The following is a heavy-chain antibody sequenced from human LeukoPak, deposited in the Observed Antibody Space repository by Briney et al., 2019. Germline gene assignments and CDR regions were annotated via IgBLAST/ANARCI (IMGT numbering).Heavy chain of an antibody. D-gene: IGHD1-26*01. J-gene: IGHJ4*02. V-gene: IGHV3-48*03. CDR2: ISSSGFTT. CDR1: GFTFSSYE. Sequence: GGSLRLSCAASGFTFSSYEMNWVRQAPGKGLEWVSYISSSGFTTYYADSMKGRFTISRDNAKNSLYLQMDSLRPEDTAIYYCTTDHVGATVEFDSWGQGTLVTVSS. CDR3: TTDHVGATVEFDS.